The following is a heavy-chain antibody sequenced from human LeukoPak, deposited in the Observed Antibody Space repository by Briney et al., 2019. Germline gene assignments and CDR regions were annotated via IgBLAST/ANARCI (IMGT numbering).Heavy chain of an antibody. CDR3: VKDYNWNIFHY. V-gene: IGHV3-64D*09. CDR1: GFTFSSYA. D-gene: IGHD1/OR15-1a*01. J-gene: IGHJ4*02. CDR2: ISSNGGST. Sequence: GGSLRLSCSASGFTFSSYATHWVRQAPGKGLEYVSAISSNGGSTYYADSVKGRFTISRDNSKNTLYLQMSGLRAEDTAVYYCVKDYNWNIFHYWGQGTLVTVSS.